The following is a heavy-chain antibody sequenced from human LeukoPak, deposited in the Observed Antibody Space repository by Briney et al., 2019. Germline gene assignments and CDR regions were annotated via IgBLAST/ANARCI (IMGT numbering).Heavy chain of an antibody. J-gene: IGHJ4*02. Sequence: NAGGSLRLSCAASGFTFSSYSMNWVRQAPGKGLEWVSSISSSSSYIYYADSVKGRFTVSRDNTKNTVSLQMNSLRIEDTAVYYCARVEIRADFDFWGQGVLVTVSS. V-gene: IGHV3-21*06. CDR3: ARVEIRADFDF. CDR1: GFTFSSYS. CDR2: ISSSSSYI.